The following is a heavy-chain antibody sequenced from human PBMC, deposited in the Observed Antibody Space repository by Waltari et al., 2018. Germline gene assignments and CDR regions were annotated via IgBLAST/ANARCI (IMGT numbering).Heavy chain of an antibody. D-gene: IGHD1-26*01. V-gene: IGHV1-69*04. CDR2: IIPILGIA. CDR3: AGHGSGGRDGGPHY. Sequence: QVQLVQSGAEVKKPGSSVTVSCKASGGTFSSYAISWVRQAPGQGLEWMGGIIPILGIANYAQKFQGRVTITADESTSTAYMELSSLRSEDTAVYYCAGHGSGGRDGGPHYWGQGTLVTVSS. J-gene: IGHJ4*02. CDR1: GGTFSSYA.